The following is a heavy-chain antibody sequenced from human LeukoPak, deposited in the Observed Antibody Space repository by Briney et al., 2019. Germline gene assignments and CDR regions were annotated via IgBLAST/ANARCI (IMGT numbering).Heavy chain of an antibody. CDR3: ARGGSDYYDSSGSNWFDP. J-gene: IGHJ5*02. CDR2: MNPNSGNT. CDR1: GYTFTSYD. Sequence: GASVKVSCKASGYTFTSYDINWVRQATGQGLEWMGWMNPNSGNTGYAQKFQGRVTITRNTSISTAYMELSSLRSEDTAVYYCARGGSDYYDSSGSNWFDPWGQGTLVTVSS. V-gene: IGHV1-8*03. D-gene: IGHD3-22*01.